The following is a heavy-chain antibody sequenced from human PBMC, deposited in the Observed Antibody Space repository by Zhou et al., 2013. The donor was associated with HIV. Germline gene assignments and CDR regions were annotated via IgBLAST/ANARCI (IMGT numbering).Heavy chain of an antibody. CDR3: ARQLNYYDSSALDNSFDY. J-gene: IGHJ4*02. V-gene: IGHV1-46*01. CDR1: GYTFTSYY. D-gene: IGHD3-22*01. CDR2: INPSGGST. Sequence: QVQLEQSESEVTWPGASVKVSCKASGYTFTSYYIHWVRQAPGQGLEWMGIINPSGGSTNYAQKFQGRITMTRDTSTTTVYMELSSLRSEDTAVYYCARQLNYYDSSALDNSFDYWAREPWSPSPQ.